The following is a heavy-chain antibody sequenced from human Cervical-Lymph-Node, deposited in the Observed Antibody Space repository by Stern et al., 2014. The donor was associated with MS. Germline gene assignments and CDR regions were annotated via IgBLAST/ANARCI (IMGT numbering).Heavy chain of an antibody. D-gene: IGHD1-1*01. CDR2: INSSGGP. CDR3: ARERKVERSSRLLVSFDV. V-gene: IGHV4-34*01. Sequence: QVQLQQWGAGLLRPSETLSLTCAVQGASFSDNYWSWIRQTPGKGLEWIGEINSSGGPHYNPSLMSRATLSVDPSRNQFSLKLSSLTAADTAMYYCARERKVERSSRLLVSFDVWGQGTLVTVSS. J-gene: IGHJ3*01. CDR1: GASFSDNY.